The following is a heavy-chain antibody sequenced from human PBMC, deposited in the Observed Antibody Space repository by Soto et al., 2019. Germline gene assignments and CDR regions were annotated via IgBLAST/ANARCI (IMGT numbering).Heavy chain of an antibody. D-gene: IGHD1-26*01. CDR2: INNGGNT. Sequence: GGSLRLSGAASGCPLRDYAMSWVRQAPGQGLEWVSAINNGGNTYYADSVKGRFISSRDNSKDTMSLQMTSLRAEATAVYYWAREGKEAAFDFWGQGTMVTVSS. CDR1: GCPLRDYA. V-gene: IGHV3-23*01. CDR3: AREGKEAAFDF. J-gene: IGHJ3*01.